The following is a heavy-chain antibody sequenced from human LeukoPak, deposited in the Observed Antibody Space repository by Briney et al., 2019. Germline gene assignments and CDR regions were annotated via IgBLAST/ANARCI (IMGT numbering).Heavy chain of an antibody. D-gene: IGHD1-26*01. Sequence: EASVKVSCKASGYTFTGYYIHWVRQAPGQGLEWMGWINPDSGGTKSAQKFQGRVTMTRDTSISTAYMEVSRLTYDDTAVYYCARVSVGAGGAFDIWGQGTMVTVSS. J-gene: IGHJ3*02. CDR3: ARVSVGAGGAFDI. CDR2: INPDSGGT. CDR1: GYTFTGYY. V-gene: IGHV1-2*02.